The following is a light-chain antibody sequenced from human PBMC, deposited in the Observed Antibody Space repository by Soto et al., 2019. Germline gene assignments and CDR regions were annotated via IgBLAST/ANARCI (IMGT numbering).Light chain of an antibody. V-gene: IGKV3-20*01. CDR3: QQYGSSPVT. CDR2: GAS. CDR1: QAVNNNY. J-gene: IGKJ4*01. Sequence: EIVLTQSPGTLSLSPGERVTLSCRASQAVNNNYLAWYQQIPGQAPRLLIYGASNRATGIPGRFGGSGSGTDFTLTISRLEPEDFAMYYCQQYGSSPVTFGGGTKEDIK.